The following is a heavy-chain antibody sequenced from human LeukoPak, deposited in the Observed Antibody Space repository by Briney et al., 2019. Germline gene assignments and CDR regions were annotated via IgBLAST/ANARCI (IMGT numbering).Heavy chain of an antibody. CDR2: ISSSSDYT. CDR1: GFTFSDYY. CDR3: ARPPYSSSWDPGWFDP. Sequence: GGSLRLSCVASGFTFSDYYMSWIRQAPGKGLERVSYISSSSDYTNYADSVRGRFTISRDNAKNSLYLQMNSLRAEDTAVYYCARPPYSSSWDPGWFDPWGQGTLITVSS. J-gene: IGHJ5*02. V-gene: IGHV3-11*06. D-gene: IGHD6-13*01.